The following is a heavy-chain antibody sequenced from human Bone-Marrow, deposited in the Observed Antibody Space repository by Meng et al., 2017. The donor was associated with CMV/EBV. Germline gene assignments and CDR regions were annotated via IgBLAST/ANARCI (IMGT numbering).Heavy chain of an antibody. Sequence: SGLTFSSQAMTWVRLAPGKGLEWVSAISGSGERTYYADSVKGRFTISRDNSKNTLYLQMNSLRAEDTAVYYCASTYYYDSSGYADYWGQGTLVTVSS. D-gene: IGHD3-22*01. CDR2: ISGSGERT. J-gene: IGHJ4*02. CDR1: GLTFSSQA. V-gene: IGHV3-23*01. CDR3: ASTYYYDSSGYADY.